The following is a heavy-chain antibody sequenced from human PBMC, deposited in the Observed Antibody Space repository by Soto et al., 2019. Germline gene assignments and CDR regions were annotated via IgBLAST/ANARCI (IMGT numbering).Heavy chain of an antibody. J-gene: IGHJ4*02. D-gene: IGHD3-10*02. CDR3: AKDVGFQQHLFVFDL. Sequence: QVQLVQSGAEAKKPGSSVKVSCKASGGTFTDYAFSWVRQAPGQGLEWMGGIIPMFRSSNFAQKFQDRLTIFADASAGTAYMELSSLRSDDTDIYYCAKDVGFQQHLFVFDLWGQGTLVTVSS. CDR2: IIPMFRSS. V-gene: IGHV1-69*01. CDR1: GGTFTDYA.